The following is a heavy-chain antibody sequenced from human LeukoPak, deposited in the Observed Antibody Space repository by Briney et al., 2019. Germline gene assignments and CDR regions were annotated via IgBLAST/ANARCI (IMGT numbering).Heavy chain of an antibody. V-gene: IGHV3-30-3*01. CDR3: ARGNSVNRYFYALDV. J-gene: IGHJ6*02. D-gene: IGHD4-23*01. Sequence: GRSLRLSCAASGFTFSSYAMHWVRQAPGKGLEWVAVISYDGSNKYYADSVKGRFTISRDNFRNTLYLQMNSLRLEDTAVYYCARGNSVNRYFYALDVWGQGTTVTVSS. CDR2: ISYDGSNK. CDR1: GFTFSSYA.